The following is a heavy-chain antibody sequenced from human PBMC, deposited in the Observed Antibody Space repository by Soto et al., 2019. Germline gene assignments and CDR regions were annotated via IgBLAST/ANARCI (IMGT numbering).Heavy chain of an antibody. CDR1: GYTFTNYG. Sequence: ASVKVSCKASGYTFTNYGISWVRQAPGQGLEWXGXISXXKXNXXXAXXXXGRVTMTTDTSTSTAYMELRSLRSDDTAVYYCASRSGQLPYYFDYWGQGTLVTVSS. CDR3: ASRSGQLPYYFDY. D-gene: IGHD6-6*01. J-gene: IGHJ4*02. V-gene: IGHV1-18*01. CDR2: ISXXKXNX.